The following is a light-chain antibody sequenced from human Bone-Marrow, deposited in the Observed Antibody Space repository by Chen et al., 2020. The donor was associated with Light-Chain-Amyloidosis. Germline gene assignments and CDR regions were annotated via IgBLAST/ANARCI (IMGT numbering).Light chain of an antibody. CDR2: RDT. V-gene: IGLV3-25*03. CDR3: QSADSSGTYEVI. CDR1: DLPTKY. Sequence: SYELTQPPSVSVSSGQTARITCSGDDLPTKYAYWYQQKPGQAPVLVIHRDTERPSGISERFSGSSSGTTATLTINGVQAEDEADYHCQSADSSGTYEVIFGGGTKLTVL. J-gene: IGLJ2*01.